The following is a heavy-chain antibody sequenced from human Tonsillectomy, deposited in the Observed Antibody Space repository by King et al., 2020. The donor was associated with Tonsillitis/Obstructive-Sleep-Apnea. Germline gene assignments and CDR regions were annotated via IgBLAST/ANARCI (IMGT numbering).Heavy chain of an antibody. Sequence: QLVQSGGGLVQPGGSLRLSCAASGFTFSNYAMSWVRQAPGKGLEWVSGISVSGSSAYYADSVKSRFTISRDNSKNTLYLQMNSLRAEDTAVYYCAKMLCFVVVTAVMAFDYWGQGTLVTVSS. J-gene: IGHJ4*02. V-gene: IGHV3-23*04. CDR1: GFTFSNYA. D-gene: IGHD2-21*02. CDR3: AKMLCFVVVTAVMAFDY. CDR2: ISVSGSSA.